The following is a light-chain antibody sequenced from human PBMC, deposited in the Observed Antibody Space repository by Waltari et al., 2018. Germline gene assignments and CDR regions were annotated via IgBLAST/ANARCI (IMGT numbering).Light chain of an antibody. J-gene: IGLJ1*01. CDR3: CSYAGANTYV. CDR2: EVS. V-gene: IGLV2-23*02. CDR1: SSDVGSYNL. Sequence: QSALTQPASVSGSPGQSITVFCTGTSSDVGSYNLVSWYQHHPPKAPKLMIYEVSTRPSGVSNRFSGSKSGNTASLTSAGLQPEDEADYYCCSYAGANTYVFGSGTKFTVL.